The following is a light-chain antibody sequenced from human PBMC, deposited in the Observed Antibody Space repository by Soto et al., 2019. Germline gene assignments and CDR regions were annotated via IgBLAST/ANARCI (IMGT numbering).Light chain of an antibody. V-gene: IGLV1-44*01. CDR2: TNT. CDR3: ASWDDSLNGPV. CDR1: SSNVGGNP. J-gene: IGLJ1*01. Sequence: QSALTQPPSASGTPGQRVTISCSGSSSNVGGNPVNWYQHVPTTAPKLLIYTNTQRPSGVPDRFSGSKSGTSASLAISGLQSEDKADYYCASWDDSLNGPVFGTGTKLTVL.